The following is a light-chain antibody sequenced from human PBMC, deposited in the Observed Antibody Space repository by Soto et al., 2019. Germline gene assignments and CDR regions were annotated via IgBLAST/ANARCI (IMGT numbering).Light chain of an antibody. CDR1: QSVSSS. J-gene: IGKJ4*01. CDR2: GAS. Sequence: EIVLTQSPATLSLSPGETATLSCRASQSVSSSLAWYQQKPGQAPRLLIYGASNGAAGIPARFSGTGSGTDFTLTISSLEPDDFAVYYCQQRYNWPLTFGGGTKVDIK. CDR3: QQRYNWPLT. V-gene: IGKV3-11*01.